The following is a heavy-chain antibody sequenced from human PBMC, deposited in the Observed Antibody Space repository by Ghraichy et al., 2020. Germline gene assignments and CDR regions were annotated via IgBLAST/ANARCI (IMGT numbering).Heavy chain of an antibody. CDR2: IYYSGST. V-gene: IGHV4-30-4*01. CDR1: GGSISSGDYY. Sequence: SETLSLTCTVSGGSISSGDYYWSWIRQPPGKGLEWIGYIYYSGSTYYNPSLKSRVTISVDTSKNQFSLKLSSVTAADTAVYYCARVGVAVAGTWFDPWGQGTLVTVSS. J-gene: IGHJ5*02. CDR3: ARVGVAVAGTWFDP. D-gene: IGHD6-19*01.